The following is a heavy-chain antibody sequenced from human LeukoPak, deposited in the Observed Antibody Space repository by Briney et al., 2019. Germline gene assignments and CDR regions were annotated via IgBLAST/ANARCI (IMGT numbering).Heavy chain of an antibody. J-gene: IGHJ5*02. CDR2: IYYSGST. Sequence: SETLSLXCTVSGGSISSYYWSWIRQPPGKGLEWIGYIYYSGSTNYNPSLKSRVTISVDTSKNQFSLKLSSVTAADTAVYYCARVSVASSLNPWGQGTLVTVSS. V-gene: IGHV4-59*01. CDR1: GGSISSYY. CDR3: ARVSVASSLNP. D-gene: IGHD6-19*01.